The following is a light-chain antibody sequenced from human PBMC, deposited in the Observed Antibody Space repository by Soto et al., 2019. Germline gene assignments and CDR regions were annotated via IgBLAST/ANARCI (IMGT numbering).Light chain of an antibody. V-gene: IGLV2-14*01. CDR2: EVS. Sequence: SVLAQPPSVSGTPGHSITIACTGSNSDVGIYDFVSWYQHHPGRAPKLIVSEVSHRPSGVSNRFSGSKSGNTASLTISGLQSEDEADYYCISYTSDDVRYVFGTGTKVTVL. CDR1: NSDVGIYDF. CDR3: ISYTSDDVRYV. J-gene: IGLJ1*01.